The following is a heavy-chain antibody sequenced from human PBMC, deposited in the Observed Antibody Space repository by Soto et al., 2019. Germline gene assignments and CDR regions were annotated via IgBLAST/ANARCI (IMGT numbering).Heavy chain of an antibody. CDR3: ARVYCSGGSCYGIDY. Sequence: GASVKVSCKASGYTFTSDYGHWVRQAPGQGLEWMGIINPGGGTSYAQKFQGRVTMTRDTSTSTVYMELSSLRSEDTAVYYCARVYCSGGSCYGIDYWGQGTLVTVSS. D-gene: IGHD2-15*01. CDR1: GYTFTSDY. V-gene: IGHV1-46*01. CDR2: INPGGGT. J-gene: IGHJ4*02.